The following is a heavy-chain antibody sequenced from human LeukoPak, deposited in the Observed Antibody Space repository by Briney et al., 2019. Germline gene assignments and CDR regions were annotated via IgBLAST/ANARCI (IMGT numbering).Heavy chain of an antibody. J-gene: IGHJ3*02. CDR3: ARDVRVAAAGTFSVSYAFDI. V-gene: IGHV1-2*02. D-gene: IGHD6-13*01. Sequence: AASVKVSCKASGYTFTGYYMHWVRQAPGQGLEWMGWINPNSGGTNYAQKFQGRVTMTRDTSISTAYMELSRLRSDDTAVYYCARDVRVAAAGTFSVSYAFDIWGQGTMVTVSS. CDR1: GYTFTGYY. CDR2: INPNSGGT.